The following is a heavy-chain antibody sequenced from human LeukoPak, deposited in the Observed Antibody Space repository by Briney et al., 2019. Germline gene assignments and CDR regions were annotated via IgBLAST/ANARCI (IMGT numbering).Heavy chain of an antibody. V-gene: IGHV4-59*12. CDR3: ARGGSGWSLYYYYGMDV. D-gene: IGHD6-19*01. CDR1: GGSISSYY. J-gene: IGHJ6*02. CDR2: IYYSGST. Sequence: SETLSLTCTVSGGSISSYYWSWLRQPPGKGLEWIGYIYYSGSTNYNPSLKSRVTISVDTSKNQFSLKLSSVTAADTAVYYCARGGSGWSLYYYYGMDVWGQGTTVTVSS.